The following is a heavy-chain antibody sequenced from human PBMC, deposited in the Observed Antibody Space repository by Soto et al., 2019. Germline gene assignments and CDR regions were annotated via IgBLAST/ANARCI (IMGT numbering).Heavy chain of an antibody. CDR3: ARSESNSWHNFNY. D-gene: IGHD4-4*01. CDR1: GFTFNTYT. Sequence: GGSLRLSCAASGFTFNTYTMHWVRQAPGTGLEWVAVISYGGGKQNYADSVKGRFAISRDNSKNTLYLEMNSLRAEDTAVYYCARSESNSWHNFNYWGQGTLVTVSS. J-gene: IGHJ4*02. CDR2: ISYGGGKQ. V-gene: IGHV3-30*09.